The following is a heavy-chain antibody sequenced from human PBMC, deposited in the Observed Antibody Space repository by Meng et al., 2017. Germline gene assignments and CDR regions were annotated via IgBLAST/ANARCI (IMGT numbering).Heavy chain of an antibody. CDR3: ASIKVDP. CDR2: ISSSGSTI. CDR1: RFTFSDNY. D-gene: IGHD1-14*01. Sequence: VQLVELGVGFVKLAGSLGLLCAVSRFTFSDNYMSWIRQAPGKGLEWVSYISSSGSTIYYADSVKGRFTISRDNAKNSLYLQMNSLRAEDTAVYYCASIKVDPWGQGTLVTVSS. J-gene: IGHJ5*02. V-gene: IGHV3-11*01.